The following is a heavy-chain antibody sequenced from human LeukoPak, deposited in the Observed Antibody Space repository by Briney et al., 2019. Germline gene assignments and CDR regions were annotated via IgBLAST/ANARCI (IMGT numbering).Heavy chain of an antibody. Sequence: ASVKVSCKVSGYTLTELSMHWVRQAPGKGLEWMGGFDPEDGETIYALKFQGRVTMTEDTSTDTAYMELSSLRSEDTAVYYCATLTSIAARGYYYYYMDVWGKGTTVTVSS. J-gene: IGHJ6*03. CDR1: GYTLTELS. CDR2: FDPEDGET. D-gene: IGHD6-6*01. V-gene: IGHV1-24*01. CDR3: ATLTSIAARGYYYYYMDV.